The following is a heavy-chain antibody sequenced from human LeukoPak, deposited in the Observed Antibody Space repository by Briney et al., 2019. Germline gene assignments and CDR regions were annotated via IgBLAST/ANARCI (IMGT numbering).Heavy chain of an antibody. J-gene: IGHJ4*02. CDR3: ARDWADNSDYPGNY. D-gene: IGHD3-22*01. CDR2: ISYDGGNK. V-gene: IGHV3-30*03. CDR1: GFTFSSYV. Sequence: GGSLRLSGAASGFTFSSYVMHWVRQAPGKGLEWLEFISYDGGNKYYADSVKGRFTISRDNSKNTLYLQTNSLRTEDTAVYYCARDWADNSDYPGNYWGQGTLVTVSS.